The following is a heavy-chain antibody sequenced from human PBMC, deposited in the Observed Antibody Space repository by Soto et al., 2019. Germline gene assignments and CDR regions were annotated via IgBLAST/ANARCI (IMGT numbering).Heavy chain of an antibody. V-gene: IGHV1-2*04. CDR2: INPKSGGT. CDR3: ARGHSTDCSNGVCSFFYNHEMDD. J-gene: IGHJ6*02. D-gene: IGHD2-8*01. Sequence: QVQLVQSGAEVKKPGASVRVSCKASGYSFTDYHIHWVRQAPGQGLEWLGRINPKSGGTSTAQKFSGWGTMTRERSISTVYMELTRLRSDDTAVYFCARGHSTDCSNGVCSFFYNHEMDDWGQGTTVTVSS. CDR1: GYSFTDYH.